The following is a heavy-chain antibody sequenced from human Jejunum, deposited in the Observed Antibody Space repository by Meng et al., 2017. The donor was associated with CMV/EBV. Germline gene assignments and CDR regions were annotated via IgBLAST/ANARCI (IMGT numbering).Heavy chain of an antibody. CDR2: IWYDGSNK. J-gene: IGHJ6*02. D-gene: IGHD2-2*01. V-gene: IGHV3-33*06. CDR1: SYG. CDR3: AKDRVRKYQLLLHYYYGMDV. Sequence: SYGMHWVRQAPGKGLEWVAVIWYDGSNKYYADSVKGRFTISRDNSKNTLYLQMNSLRAEDTAVYYCAKDRVRKYQLLLHYYYGMDVWGQGTTVTVSS.